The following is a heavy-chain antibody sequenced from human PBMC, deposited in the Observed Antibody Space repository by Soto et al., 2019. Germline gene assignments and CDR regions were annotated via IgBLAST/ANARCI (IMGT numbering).Heavy chain of an antibody. CDR2: INHSGST. J-gene: IGHJ5*02. CDR3: ARIGPRITIFGVVIIPNWFDP. D-gene: IGHD3-3*01. V-gene: IGHV4-34*01. Sequence: SETLSLTCAVYGGSFSSYYWSWIRQPPRKGLEWIGEINHSGSTNCNPSLKSRVTISVDTSKNQFSLKLSSVTAADTAVYYCARIGPRITIFGVVIIPNWFDPWGQGTLVTVSS. CDR1: GGSFSSYY.